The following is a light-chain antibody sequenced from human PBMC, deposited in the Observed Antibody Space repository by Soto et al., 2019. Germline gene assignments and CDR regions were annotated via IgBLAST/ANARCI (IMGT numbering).Light chain of an antibody. Sequence: DIQMTHSLSALSTSVLYIVTITFRSSHNIDTWLALYQQKPAIAPNLLIYNPSRLESALPSTFSGSGSDTEFTLTISGLQPGDSATYYCQKYNSYSPKFGQGTKVDIK. J-gene: IGKJ1*01. V-gene: IGKV1-5*03. CDR1: HNIDTW. CDR3: QKYNSYSPK. CDR2: NPS.